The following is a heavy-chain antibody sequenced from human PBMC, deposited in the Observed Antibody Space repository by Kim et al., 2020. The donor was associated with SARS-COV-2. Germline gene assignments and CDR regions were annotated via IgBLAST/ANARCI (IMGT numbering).Heavy chain of an antibody. CDR2: ISASGGST. J-gene: IGHJ4*02. D-gene: IGHD2-15*01. CDR3: AKGAGGDGGRI. Sequence: GGSLRLSCTASGFTFSNYAMNWVRQAPGKGLQWVSAISASGGSTYFADSVKGRFTISRDNSQNMLYLQMNSLRAEDTAVYYCAKGAGGDGGRIWGQGTLVTVSS. V-gene: IGHV3-23*01. CDR1: GFTFSNYA.